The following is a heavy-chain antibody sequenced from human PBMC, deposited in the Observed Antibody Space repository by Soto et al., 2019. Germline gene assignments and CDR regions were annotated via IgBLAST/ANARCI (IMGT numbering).Heavy chain of an antibody. CDR2: ISDSGGST. Sequence: GGSLRLSCAASGFTFSSYAMSWVRQAPGKGLEWVSAISDSGGSTYYADSVKGRFTISRDNSKNTLYLQMNSLRAEDTAVYYCATTRGSAFPYYFDYWGQGTLVTVSS. D-gene: IGHD3-3*02. J-gene: IGHJ4*02. V-gene: IGHV3-23*01. CDR3: ATTRGSAFPYYFDY. CDR1: GFTFSSYA.